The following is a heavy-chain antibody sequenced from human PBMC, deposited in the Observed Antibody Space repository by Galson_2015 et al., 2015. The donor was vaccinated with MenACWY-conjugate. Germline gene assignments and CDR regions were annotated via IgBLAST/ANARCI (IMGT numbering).Heavy chain of an antibody. CDR2: ISPGGGVI. CDR1: GIKFSHCG. V-gene: IGHV3-48*02. D-gene: IGHD2-21*02. CDR3: ARGSKTYPAYCGGDCYH. Sequence: SLRLSCAASGIKFSHCGVNWVRQAPGKGLEWISYISPGGGVIHYADSAKGRFTISRDNARNSVFLQISSLRDGDSAVYYCARGSKTYPAYCGGDCYHWGRGTLVTVSS. J-gene: IGHJ5*02.